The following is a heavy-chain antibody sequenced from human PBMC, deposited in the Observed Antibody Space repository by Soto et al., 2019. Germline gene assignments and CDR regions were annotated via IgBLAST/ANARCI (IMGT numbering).Heavy chain of an antibody. CDR1: GFTFSNYA. CDR3: ARVKLGNSGWYDAFDI. Sequence: GGSLRLSCAASGFTFSNYAMHWVRQAPGKGLEWVAVISYDGRSNYYVDSMKGRFTISRDNSESKLALQMNSLRLEDTAVYYCARVKLGNSGWYDAFDIWGQGTMVTVSS. D-gene: IGHD6-19*01. CDR2: ISYDGRSN. J-gene: IGHJ3*02. V-gene: IGHV3-30*04.